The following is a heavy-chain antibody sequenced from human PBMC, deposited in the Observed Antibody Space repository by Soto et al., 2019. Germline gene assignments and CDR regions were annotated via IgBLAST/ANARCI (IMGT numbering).Heavy chain of an antibody. CDR2: IYYSGST. D-gene: IGHD6-13*01. V-gene: IGHV4-30-4*01. CDR1: GGSISSGDYY. Sequence: SETLSLTCTVSGGSISSGDYYWSWVRQPPGKGLEWIGYIYYSGSTYYNPSLKSRVTISVDTSKNQFSLKLSSVTAADTAVYYCARDSSSWPYGMDVWGQGTTVTVSS. CDR3: ARDSSSWPYGMDV. J-gene: IGHJ6*02.